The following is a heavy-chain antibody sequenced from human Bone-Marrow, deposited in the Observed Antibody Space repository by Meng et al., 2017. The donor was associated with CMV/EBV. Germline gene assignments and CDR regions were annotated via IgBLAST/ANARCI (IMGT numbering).Heavy chain of an antibody. CDR3: ASVGGYCSSTSCPFDAFDI. J-gene: IGHJ3*02. V-gene: IGHV2-5*01. D-gene: IGHD2-2*01. Sequence: SGPTLVKTTPTLTLTCTFSGFSLSTSGVGVGWIRQPPGKALEWLALIYWNDDKRYSPSLKSRLTITKDTSKNQVVLTMTNMDPVDTATYYCASVGGYCSSTSCPFDAFDIWGQGTMVTVSS. CDR1: GFSLSTSGVG. CDR2: IYWNDDK.